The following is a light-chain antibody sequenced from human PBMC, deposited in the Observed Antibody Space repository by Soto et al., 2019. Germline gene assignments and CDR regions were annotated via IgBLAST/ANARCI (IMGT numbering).Light chain of an antibody. CDR2: GAS. V-gene: IGKV3-20*01. J-gene: IGKJ2*01. CDR3: QQFGTSPYT. CDR1: QTVTRSS. Sequence: EIALTQSPDTLSLSPGERATLSCRASQTVTRSSLAWYQQKPGRAPTLLIHGASTRAAGIPDRFSASGSGTHFTLTITRLEPEDFAVYFCQQFGTSPYTFGQGTKVEIK.